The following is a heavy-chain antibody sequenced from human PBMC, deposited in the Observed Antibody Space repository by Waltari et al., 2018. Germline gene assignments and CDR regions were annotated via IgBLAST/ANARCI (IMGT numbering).Heavy chain of an antibody. D-gene: IGHD3-22*01. CDR1: GGTLSSDA. Sequence: QVQLVQTGAAVKKHGSSGKVSCEACGGTLSSDAMTWVRHAPGQGLEWIGRIIPIFGTANYAQKFQGRVTITADKSTSTAYMELSSLRSEYTAVYYCARDLLHYYDSSGYYSHYWGQGTLVTVSS. CDR3: ARDLLHYYDSSGYYSHY. V-gene: IGHV1-69*13. J-gene: IGHJ4*02. CDR2: IIPIFGTA.